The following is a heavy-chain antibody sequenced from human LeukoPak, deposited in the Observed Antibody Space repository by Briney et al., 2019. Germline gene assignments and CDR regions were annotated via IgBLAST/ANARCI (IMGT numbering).Heavy chain of an antibody. CDR3: ARASSGFLFVIDY. J-gene: IGHJ4*02. V-gene: IGHV3-21*01. D-gene: IGHD6-19*01. Sequence: GGSLRLSCAASGFTFSSYSMNWVRQAPGKGLEWVSSISSSSSYIYYADSVKGRFTISRDNAKNSLYLQMNSLRAEDTAVYYRARASSGFLFVIDYWGQGTLVTASS. CDR1: GFTFSSYS. CDR2: ISSSSSYI.